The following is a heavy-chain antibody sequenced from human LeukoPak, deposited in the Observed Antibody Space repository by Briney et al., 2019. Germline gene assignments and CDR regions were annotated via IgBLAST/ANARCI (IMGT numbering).Heavy chain of an antibody. CDR1: GFTLDDYG. CDR2: INWNGGST. D-gene: IGHD2-15*01. J-gene: IGHJ2*01. Sequence: GGSLRLSCAASGFTLDDYGMSWVRQAPGKGLEWVSGINWNGGSTGYVDSVKGRFTISRDNAKNSLFLHMNSLGVGDTALYYCARDRVVVATTTPPYWYFDLWGRGTRVTVSS. V-gene: IGHV3-20*04. CDR3: ARDRVVVATTTPPYWYFDL.